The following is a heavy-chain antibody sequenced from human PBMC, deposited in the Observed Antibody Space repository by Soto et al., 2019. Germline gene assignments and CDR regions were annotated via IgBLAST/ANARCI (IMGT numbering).Heavy chain of an antibody. J-gene: IGHJ4*02. V-gene: IGHV1-3*01. CDR3: ARISVVAATLDY. CDR1: GYTFNDYL. Sequence: QVHLVQSGAEVKKPGASVKVSCKASGYTFNDYLVHWVRQAPGQRLEWMGWINAANGNTIFSPEFQGRLTITRDTSASTAYMDLTSLTSEDTAVYYCARISVVAATLDYWGQGTPVTVSS. CDR2: INAANGNT. D-gene: IGHD2-15*01.